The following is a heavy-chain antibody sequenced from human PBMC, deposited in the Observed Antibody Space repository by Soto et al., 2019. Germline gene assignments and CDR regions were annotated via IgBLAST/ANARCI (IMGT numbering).Heavy chain of an antibody. Sequence: SETLSLTCTVSGGSISSYYWSWIRQPPGKGLEWIGYIYYSGSTNYNPSLKSRVTISVDTSKNQFSLKLSSVTAADTAVYYCARLSKRAHGWFDPWGQGTLVTVSS. CDR1: GGSISSYY. D-gene: IGHD4-4*01. V-gene: IGHV4-59*08. CDR3: ARLSKRAHGWFDP. J-gene: IGHJ5*02. CDR2: IYYSGST.